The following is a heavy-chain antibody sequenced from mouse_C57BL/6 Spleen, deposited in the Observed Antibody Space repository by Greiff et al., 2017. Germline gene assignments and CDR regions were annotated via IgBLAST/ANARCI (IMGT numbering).Heavy chain of an antibody. D-gene: IGHD1-1*01. V-gene: IGHV1-69*01. Sequence: QVQLQQPGAELVMPGASVKLSCKASGYTFTSYWMHWVKQRPGQGLEWIGEIDPSDSYTNYNQKFKGKSTLTVDKSSSTAYMQLSSLTSEDSAFYYCARDYGSSYDYWGPGTTLTVSS. CDR1: GYTFTSYW. J-gene: IGHJ2*01. CDR2: IDPSDSYT. CDR3: ARDYGSSYDY.